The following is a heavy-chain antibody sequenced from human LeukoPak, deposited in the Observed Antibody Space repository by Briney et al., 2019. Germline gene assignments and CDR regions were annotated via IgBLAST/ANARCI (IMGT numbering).Heavy chain of an antibody. CDR3: ARVSTGSGNDYLDY. Sequence: GGSLRLSCAASGLTFSGYWMNWVRQAPGKGLERVANIKQDGSEKYYVDSVKGRFTISRDNAKNSLYMQMNSLRAEDTAVYYCARVSTGSGNDYLDYWGQGTLVTVSS. V-gene: IGHV3-7*01. J-gene: IGHJ4*02. CDR2: IKQDGSEK. CDR1: GLTFSGYW. D-gene: IGHD2-15*01.